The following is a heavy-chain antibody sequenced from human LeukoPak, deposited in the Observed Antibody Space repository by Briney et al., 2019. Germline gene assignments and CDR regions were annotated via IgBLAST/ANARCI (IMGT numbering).Heavy chain of an antibody. J-gene: IGHJ4*02. CDR3: ARAVLSGGFDR. V-gene: IGHV3-66*01. Sequence: GRSLRLSSAASRFTVINTYMTCVRQAPGKGLECVSNIYTGGATYYTDSPKGRFTVSRDSSKNTLFLQMNSLREEDTAVYYCARAVLSGGFDRWGQGALVTVSS. CDR2: IYTGGAT. D-gene: IGHD3-16*01. CDR1: RFTVINTY.